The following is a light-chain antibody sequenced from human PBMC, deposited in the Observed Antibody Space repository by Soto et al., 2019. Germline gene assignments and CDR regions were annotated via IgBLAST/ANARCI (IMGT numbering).Light chain of an antibody. Sequence: QMTQSPSSLSASVGEKIIITCRASRDVGSDVSWYQQKPGQAPKLLIYAASNLYTGVPSRFSGSRSGTEITLTISSLQPEDFASYYCLQDYGDSWTFGQGTKVDIK. CDR1: RDVGSD. V-gene: IGKV1-6*01. J-gene: IGKJ1*01. CDR3: LQDYGDSWT. CDR2: AAS.